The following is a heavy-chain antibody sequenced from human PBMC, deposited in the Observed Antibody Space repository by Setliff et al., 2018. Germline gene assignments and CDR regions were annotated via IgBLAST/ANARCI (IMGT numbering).Heavy chain of an antibody. V-gene: IGHV4-59*01. CDR2: IYDSGST. CDR3: ARYTPKLPELGIYGWFDY. Sequence: SETLSLTCTVSDGSLNSYYWSWIRQPPGKGLEWSGNIYDSGSTNYSPSLTSRVTISLDTSKTQFSLKLSSVTAADTAAYYCARYTPKLPELGIYGWFDYWGQGTPVTVSS. J-gene: IGHJ4*02. D-gene: IGHD7-27*01. CDR1: DGSLNSYY.